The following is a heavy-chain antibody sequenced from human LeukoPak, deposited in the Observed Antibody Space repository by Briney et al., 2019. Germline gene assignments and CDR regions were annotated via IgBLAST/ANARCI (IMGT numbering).Heavy chain of an antibody. CDR2: IKQDGSEK. Sequence: QAGGSLRLSCAASGFTFSSYWMSWVRQAPGKGLEWVANIKQDGSEKYYVDSVKGRFTISRDNAKNSLYLQMNSLRAEDTAVYYCARDLGRDHYDFWSGYPSGGYFDYWGQGTLVTVSS. V-gene: IGHV3-7*01. J-gene: IGHJ4*02. D-gene: IGHD3-3*01. CDR3: ARDLGRDHYDFWSGYPSGGYFDY. CDR1: GFTFSSYW.